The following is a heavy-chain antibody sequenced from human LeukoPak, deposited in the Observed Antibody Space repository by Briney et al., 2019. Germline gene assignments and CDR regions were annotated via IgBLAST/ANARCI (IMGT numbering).Heavy chain of an antibody. V-gene: IGHV3-11*01. J-gene: IGHJ3*02. Sequence: GGSLRLSCAASGFTFSDYYMSWIRQAPGKGLEWVSYISSSGSTIYYADSVKGRFTISRDNAKNSPYLQMNSLRAEDMAVYYCARDRGPTVTEAFDIWGQGTMVTVSS. CDR1: GFTFSDYY. CDR3: ARDRGPTVTEAFDI. D-gene: IGHD4-17*01. CDR2: ISSSGSTI.